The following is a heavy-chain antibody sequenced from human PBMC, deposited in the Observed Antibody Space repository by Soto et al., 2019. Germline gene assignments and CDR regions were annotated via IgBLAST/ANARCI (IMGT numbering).Heavy chain of an antibody. CDR2: IIPVFGTA. D-gene: IGHD2-21*01. J-gene: IGHJ4*02. Sequence: SVKVSCKASGGTFSSYAISWVRQAPGQGLEWMGGIIPVFGTANYAQKFQGRVTITADESTSTAYMELSSLRSEDTAVYYCARELYSCGAECPYYMDYWGQGTPVTVSS. CDR3: ARELYSCGAECPYYMDY. CDR1: GGTFSSYA. V-gene: IGHV1-69*13.